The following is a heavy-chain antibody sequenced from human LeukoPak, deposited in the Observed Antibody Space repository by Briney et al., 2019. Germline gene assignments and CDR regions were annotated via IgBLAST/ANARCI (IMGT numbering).Heavy chain of an antibody. J-gene: IGHJ4*02. CDR2: IDYSAST. CDR3: ARMESYGSGSFYFDF. CDR1: GGSISTYY. D-gene: IGHD3-10*01. Sequence: PSETLSLTCTVSGGSISTYYWSWIRQPPGKGLEWIAYIDYSASTNYNPSLKSRVTISVDKSKNQFSLKLSSVTAADTAVYYCARMESYGSGSFYFDFWGQGNLVTVSS. V-gene: IGHV4-59*12.